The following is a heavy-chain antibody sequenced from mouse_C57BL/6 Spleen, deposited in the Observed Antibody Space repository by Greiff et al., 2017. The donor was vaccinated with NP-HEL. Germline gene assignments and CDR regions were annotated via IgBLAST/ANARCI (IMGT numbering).Heavy chain of an antibody. CDR1: GYTFTSYW. Sequence: VQLQQPGAELVKPGASVKMSCKASGYTFTSYWITWVKQRPGQGLEWIGDIYPGSGSTNYNEKFKSKATLTVDTSSSTAYMQLSSLTSEDSAVYYCARERPTVGYFDVWGTGTTVTVSS. V-gene: IGHV1-55*01. CDR3: ARERPTVGYFDV. D-gene: IGHD1-1*01. CDR2: IYPGSGST. J-gene: IGHJ1*03.